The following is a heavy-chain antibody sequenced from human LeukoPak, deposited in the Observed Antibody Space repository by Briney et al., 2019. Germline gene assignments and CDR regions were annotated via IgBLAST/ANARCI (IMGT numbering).Heavy chain of an antibody. J-gene: IGHJ4*02. V-gene: IGHV4-4*02. D-gene: IGHD6-19*01. Sequence: SGTLSLTCAVSGGSISSSNWWSWVRQPPGKGLEWIGEIYHSGSTNYTPSLKSRVTISVDKSKDQFSLKLSSVTAADTAVYYCARVDRPYSSSVGYWGQGTLVTVSS. CDR2: IYHSGST. CDR3: ARVDRPYSSSVGY. CDR1: GGSISSSNW.